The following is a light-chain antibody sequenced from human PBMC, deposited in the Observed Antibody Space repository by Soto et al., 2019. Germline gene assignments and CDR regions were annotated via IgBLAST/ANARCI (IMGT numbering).Light chain of an antibody. CDR1: SSDVGGYNF. Sequence: QSVLTQPASASGSPGQSVTISCTGTSSDVGGYNFVSWYQQHPGKVPKLMIFDVNRRPSGVSDRFSGSKSGNTASLTISGLQAEDEGDYYCCSYTSSSTRVFGSRTKLTV. V-gene: IGLV2-14*03. CDR2: DVN. J-gene: IGLJ1*01. CDR3: CSYTSSSTRV.